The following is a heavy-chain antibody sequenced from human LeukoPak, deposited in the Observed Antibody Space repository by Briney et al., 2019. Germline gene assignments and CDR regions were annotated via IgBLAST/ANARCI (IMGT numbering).Heavy chain of an antibody. V-gene: IGHV3-33*01. Sequence: GWSLRLSCAASGFTFSSFGMHEVRPAPARGLAGVAVIWYDGSEKFYADSVKGRFTTSRDNSKNTLYLQMNSLRVEDRAAYYCARGGNAFDIWGQGTMVTVSS. CDR2: IWYDGSEK. CDR3: ARGGNAFDI. CDR1: GFTFSSFG. J-gene: IGHJ3*02.